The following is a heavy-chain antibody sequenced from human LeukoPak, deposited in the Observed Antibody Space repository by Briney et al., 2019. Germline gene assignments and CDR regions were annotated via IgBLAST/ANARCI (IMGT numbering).Heavy chain of an antibody. CDR3: ARGKELYDMDV. CDR2: IYSGGST. V-gene: IGHV3-53*01. J-gene: IGHJ6*02. Sequence: PGGSLRLSCAASGFTVSSNEMSWVCQAPGKGLEWVSVIYSGGSTYYADSVKGRFTISRDNSKNTLYLQMNSLRAEDTAVHYCARGKELYDMDVWGQGTTVTVSS. CDR1: GFTVSSNE. D-gene: IGHD1-7*01.